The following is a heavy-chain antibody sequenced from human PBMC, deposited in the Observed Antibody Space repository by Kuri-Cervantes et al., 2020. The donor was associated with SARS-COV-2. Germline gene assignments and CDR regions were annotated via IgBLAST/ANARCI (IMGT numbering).Heavy chain of an antibody. Sequence: LSLTCAASGFTFSDHYMDWVRQAPGKGLEWVGSTRNKANSYTTEYAASVKGRFTISRDDSKNSLYLQMNSLKTEDTAVYYCASAVAGLFDYWGQGTLVTVSS. D-gene: IGHD6-19*01. J-gene: IGHJ4*02. CDR2: TRNKANSYTT. V-gene: IGHV3-72*01. CDR1: GFTFSDHY. CDR3: ASAVAGLFDY.